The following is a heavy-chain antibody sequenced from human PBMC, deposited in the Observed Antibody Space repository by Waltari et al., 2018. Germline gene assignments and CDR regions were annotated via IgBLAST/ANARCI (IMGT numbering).Heavy chain of an antibody. D-gene: IGHD3-10*01. J-gene: IGHJ4*02. CDR1: GFTFSSYA. CDR3: ATAKGSDYYGSGSYPYYFDY. Sequence: EVQLLESGGGLVQPGGSLRLSCAASGFTFSSYAMSWVRQAPGKGLGWVSAIGGRGGSTYYADSVKGRFTISRDNSKNTLYLQMNSLRAEDTAVYYCATAKGSDYYGSGSYPYYFDYWGQGTLVTVSS. V-gene: IGHV3-23*01. CDR2: IGGRGGST.